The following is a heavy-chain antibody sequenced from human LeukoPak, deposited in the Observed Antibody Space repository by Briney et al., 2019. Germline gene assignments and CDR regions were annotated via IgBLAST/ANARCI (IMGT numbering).Heavy chain of an antibody. D-gene: IGHD5-12*01. J-gene: IGHJ4*02. CDR2: INPNSGGT. CDR3: ARGGDSGYDTGIDY. Sequence: EASVKVSCKASGGTFSSYAISWVRQAPGQGLEWMGWINPNSGGTNYAQKFQGRVTMTRDTSISTAYMELSRLRSDDTAVYYCARGGDSGYDTGIDYWGQGTLVTVSS. CDR1: GGTFSSYA. V-gene: IGHV1-2*02.